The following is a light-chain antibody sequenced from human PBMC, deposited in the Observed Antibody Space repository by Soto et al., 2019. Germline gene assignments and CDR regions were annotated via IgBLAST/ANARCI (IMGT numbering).Light chain of an antibody. CDR1: SSNIGAGYD. J-gene: IGLJ1*01. CDR3: QSYDSSLIASCV. CDR2: GNS. V-gene: IGLV1-40*01. Sequence: QSVLTQPPSVSGAPGQRVTISCTGSSSNIGAGYDVHWYQQLPGTAPKLLIYGNSNRPSGVPDRFSGSKSGTSASLAITGLQAEDEADYYCQSYDSSLIASCVFVTGTKVTV.